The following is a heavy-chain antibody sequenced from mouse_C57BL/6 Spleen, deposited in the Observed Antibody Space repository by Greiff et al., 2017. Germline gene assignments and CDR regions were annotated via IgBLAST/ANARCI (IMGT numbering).Heavy chain of an antibody. Sequence: QVQLKQSGAELVRPGTSVKVSCKASGYAFTNYLIEWVKQRPGQGLEWIGVINPGSGGTNYNEKFKGKATLTADKSSSTAYMQLSSLTSEDSAVYFCARDELLLDYWGQGTSVTVSS. J-gene: IGHJ4*01. V-gene: IGHV1-54*01. D-gene: IGHD1-1*01. CDR3: ARDELLLDY. CDR1: GYAFTNYL. CDR2: INPGSGGT.